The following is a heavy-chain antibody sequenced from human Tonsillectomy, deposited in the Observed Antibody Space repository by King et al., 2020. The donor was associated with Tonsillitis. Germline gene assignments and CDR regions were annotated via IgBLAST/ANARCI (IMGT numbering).Heavy chain of an antibody. Sequence: QLQESGPRLVKPSETLSLTRTVSGGSLSSYYWSWIREPPGQGLEWIWYISYSGSTKYHPSLTSRVTISVDTSKNQFSLKLSSVTAADTAVYYCARARFGYYMDVWGKGTTVTVAS. CDR3: ARARFGYYMDV. V-gene: IGHV4-59*01. D-gene: IGHD3-10*01. CDR1: GGSLSSYY. J-gene: IGHJ6*03. CDR2: ISYSGST.